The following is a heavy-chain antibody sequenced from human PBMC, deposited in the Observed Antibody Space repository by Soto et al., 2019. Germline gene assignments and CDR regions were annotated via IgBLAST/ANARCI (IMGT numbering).Heavy chain of an antibody. CDR2: IYPGDSHA. D-gene: IGHD1-26*01. CDR3: ARPYSGGPNDPFDV. V-gene: IGHV5-51*01. Sequence: EVQLVQSGAEVKKPGESLKISCKGSGYSFTNYWIGWVRQMPGKGLEWMGIIYPGDSHAIYSPSFQCQVTMSADKSISTAYLQRSSLKASDTAMYYWARPYSGGPNDPFDVWGQGTMVTVSS. J-gene: IGHJ3*01. CDR1: GYSFTNYW.